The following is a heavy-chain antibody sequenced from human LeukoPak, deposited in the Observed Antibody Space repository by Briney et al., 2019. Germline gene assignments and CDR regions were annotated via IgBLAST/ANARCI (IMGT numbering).Heavy chain of an antibody. CDR3: AKVGSSSSPHNWFDP. J-gene: IGHJ5*02. CDR2: ISDSGGYT. CDR1: GFTFSSYA. V-gene: IGHV3-23*01. Sequence: PGGSLRLSCEASGFTFSSYAMIWVRRAPGKGLEWVSGISDSGGYTYYADSVKGRFTISRDNSKSTLYLQMNSLRAEDTAVYFCAKVGSSSSPHNWFDPWGQGTLVTVSS. D-gene: IGHD6-13*01.